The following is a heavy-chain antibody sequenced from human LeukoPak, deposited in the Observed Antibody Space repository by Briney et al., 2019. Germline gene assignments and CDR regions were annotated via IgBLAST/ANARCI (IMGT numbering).Heavy chain of an antibody. CDR2: ISSSSSYI. CDR3: ARGYSVLRDY. CDR1: GFTFSSYS. Sequence: PGGSLRLSCAASGFTFSSYSMNWVRQAPGKGLEWVSYISSSSSYIYYADSVKGRFTISRDNAKTSLYLQMNSLRAEDTAVYYCARGYSVLRDYWGQGTLVTVSS. V-gene: IGHV3-21*05. J-gene: IGHJ4*02. D-gene: IGHD2-15*01.